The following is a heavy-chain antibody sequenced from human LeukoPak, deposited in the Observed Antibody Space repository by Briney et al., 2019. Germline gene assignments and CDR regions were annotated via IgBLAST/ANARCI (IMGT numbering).Heavy chain of an antibody. V-gene: IGHV3-30*04. D-gene: IGHD4-17*01. CDR1: GHTFSRYA. CDR2: ISHDGSNK. J-gene: IGHJ4*02. Sequence: GRSLRLSCAASGHTFSRYAMHWVRQAPGKGLEWVAVISHDGSNKYYADSVKGRFTISRDNSKNMLYLQMGSLRPDDTAVYYCARDPSGDYYFDYWGQGALVTVSS. CDR3: ARDPSGDYYFDY.